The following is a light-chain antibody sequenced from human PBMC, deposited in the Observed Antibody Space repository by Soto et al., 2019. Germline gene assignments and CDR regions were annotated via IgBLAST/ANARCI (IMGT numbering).Light chain of an antibody. J-gene: IGKJ4*01. V-gene: IGKV1-6*01. Sequence: AIQMTQSPSSLSASVGDRVTITCRASQGIGNDLGWYQQKPGKAPKLLIYAASNLQSGVPSRFSGSGSGTDFTLTISGLQPEDFGTYYCLQDSNYPLTFGGGTKVDIK. CDR1: QGIGND. CDR2: AAS. CDR3: LQDSNYPLT.